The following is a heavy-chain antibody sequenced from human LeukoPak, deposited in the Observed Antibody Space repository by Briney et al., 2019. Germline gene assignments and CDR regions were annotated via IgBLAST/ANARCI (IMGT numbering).Heavy chain of an antibody. Sequence: PGGSLRLSCAASGFTFSSYAMSWVRQAPGKGLVWVSRINSDGSSTSYADSVKGRFTISRDNAKNTLYLQMNSLRAEDTAVYYCSAGYSSGWTDYWGQGTLVTVSS. CDR3: SAGYSSGWTDY. CDR1: GFTFSSYA. J-gene: IGHJ4*02. D-gene: IGHD6-19*01. V-gene: IGHV3-74*01. CDR2: INSDGSST.